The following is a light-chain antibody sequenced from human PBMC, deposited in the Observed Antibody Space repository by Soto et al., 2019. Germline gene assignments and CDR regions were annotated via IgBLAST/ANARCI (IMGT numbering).Light chain of an antibody. CDR1: QTVLSN. CDR3: QQYDNWPLT. CDR2: GAS. V-gene: IGKV3-15*01. J-gene: IGKJ4*01. Sequence: EIGLSQSPSTLSVSPGERATLSCRASQTVLSNLAWYQQKPGQAPRFLIYGASTRATGIPARFSGSGSGTEFTLTISSLQSEDFAVYYCQQYDNWPLTFGGGTKVDIK.